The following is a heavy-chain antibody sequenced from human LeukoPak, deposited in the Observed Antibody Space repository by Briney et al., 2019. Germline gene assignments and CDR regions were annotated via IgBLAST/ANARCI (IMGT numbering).Heavy chain of an antibody. Sequence: ASVKVSCKASGGTFSSYTISWLRQAPGQGLEWMGRIIPILGIANYAQKFQGRVTITADKSTSTAYMELSSLGSEDTAVYYCARDPEVGVGMASVTVPSDYWGQGTLVTVSS. CDR3: ARDPEVGVGMASVTVPSDY. V-gene: IGHV1-69*04. CDR2: IIPILGIA. CDR1: GGTFSSYT. D-gene: IGHD5-24*01. J-gene: IGHJ4*02.